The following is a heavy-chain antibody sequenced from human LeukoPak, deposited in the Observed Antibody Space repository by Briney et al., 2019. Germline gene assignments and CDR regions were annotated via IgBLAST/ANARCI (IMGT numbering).Heavy chain of an antibody. CDR1: GYTFTKYG. V-gene: IGHV1-2*02. Sequence: GASVKVSCKASGYTFTKYGMNWVRQAPGQGLEWMGWINPNSGGTNYAQKFQGRVTMTRDTSISTAYMELSRLRSDDTAVYYCARTGDISPYYYYYMDVWGKGTTVTVSS. CDR3: ARTGDISPYYYYYMDV. CDR2: INPNSGGT. J-gene: IGHJ6*03. D-gene: IGHD5-12*01.